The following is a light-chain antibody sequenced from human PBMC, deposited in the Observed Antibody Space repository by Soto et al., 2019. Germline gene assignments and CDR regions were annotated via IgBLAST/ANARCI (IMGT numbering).Light chain of an antibody. CDR2: KAS. J-gene: IGKJ1*01. Sequence: DIPMTQSPSTLSASVGDRVTITCRASQSVKSWLAWYQQKPGRAPKLLIYKASSLDSGVPSRFSGSGSGTEFTLTINSLQPDDFATYYCQQYDNSRTFGQGTRVEI. CDR1: QSVKSW. CDR3: QQYDNSRT. V-gene: IGKV1-5*03.